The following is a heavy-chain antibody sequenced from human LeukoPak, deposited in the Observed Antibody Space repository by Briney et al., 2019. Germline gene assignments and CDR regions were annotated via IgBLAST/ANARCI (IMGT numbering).Heavy chain of an antibody. D-gene: IGHD3-22*01. Sequence: GESLKISCKGSGYSFTSYWIGWVRQMPGKGLEWMGIIYPGDSDTRYSPSFQGQVTISADKSISTAYLQWSSLKASDTAMYYCARRPAVGYHYDSSGYYHDAFDIWGQGTMVTVSS. V-gene: IGHV5-51*01. CDR2: IYPGDSDT. CDR3: ARRPAVGYHYDSSGYYHDAFDI. CDR1: GYSFTSYW. J-gene: IGHJ3*02.